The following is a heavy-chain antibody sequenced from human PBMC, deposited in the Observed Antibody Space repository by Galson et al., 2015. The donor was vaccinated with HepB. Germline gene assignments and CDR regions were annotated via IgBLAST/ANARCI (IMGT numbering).Heavy chain of an antibody. Sequence: SLRLSCAASGFTFSDYYMSWIRQAPGKGLEWVSYISSSSSYTNYADSVKGRFTISRDNAKNSLYLQMNSLRAEDTAVYYCAIGFHSYYFDYWGQGTLVTVSS. V-gene: IGHV3-11*06. CDR2: ISSSSSYT. J-gene: IGHJ4*02. CDR1: GFTFSDYY. D-gene: IGHD1-26*01. CDR3: AIGFHSYYFDY.